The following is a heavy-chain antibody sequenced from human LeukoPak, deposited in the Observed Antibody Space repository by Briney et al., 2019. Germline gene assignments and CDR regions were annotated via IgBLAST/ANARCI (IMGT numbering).Heavy chain of an antibody. CDR2: IKQDGSEK. D-gene: IGHD6-19*01. V-gene: IGHV3-7*01. J-gene: IGHJ4*02. Sequence: PGGSLRLSCAASGFTFSSYWMSWVRQVPGKGLEWVANIKQDGSEKYYVDSVKGRFTISRDNAKNSLYLQMNSLRAEDTAVYYRARAPSSGWFQYWGQGTLVTVSS. CDR3: ARAPSSGWFQY. CDR1: GFTFSSYW.